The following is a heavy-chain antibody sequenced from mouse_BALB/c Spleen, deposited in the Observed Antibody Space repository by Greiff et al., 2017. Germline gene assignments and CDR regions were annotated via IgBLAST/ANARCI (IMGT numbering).Heavy chain of an antibody. Sequence: EVKVEESGGGLVKPGGSLKLSCAASGFTFSSYAMSWVRQTPEKRLEWVASISSGGSTYYPDSVKGRFTISRDNARNILYLQMSSLRSEDTAMYYCAREKYGNYDYAMDDWGQGTSVTVSS. V-gene: IGHV5-6-5*01. D-gene: IGHD2-10*02. CDR3: AREKYGNYDYAMDD. CDR1: GFTFSSYA. CDR2: ISSGGST. J-gene: IGHJ4*01.